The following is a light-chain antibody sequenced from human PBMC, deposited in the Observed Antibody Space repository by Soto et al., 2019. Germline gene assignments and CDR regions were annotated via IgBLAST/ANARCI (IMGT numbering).Light chain of an antibody. V-gene: IGLV3-21*02. CDR1: NIGSKS. CDR3: QVWDSSSAL. CDR2: DDS. Sequence: SYELTQPPSVSVAPGQTARITCGGNNIGSKSVHWHQQKPGQAPVLVVYDDSDRPSGIPERFSGSNSGNTATLTISRVEAGDEADYYCQVWDSSSALFGGGTKLTVL. J-gene: IGLJ2*01.